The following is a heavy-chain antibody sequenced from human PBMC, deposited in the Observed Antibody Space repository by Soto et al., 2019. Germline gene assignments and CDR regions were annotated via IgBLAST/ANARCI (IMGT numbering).Heavy chain of an antibody. V-gene: IGHV4-59*01. Sequence: QVQLQESGPGLVKPSETLSLTCTVSGGSISSYYLSWIRQPPGKGLEWIGYIYYSGSTTYNPSLKRRVTIPVDTSKNPFSLKLSSVTAADTAVSYCARRWGGTFDYWGQGTLVTVSS. CDR2: IYYSGST. CDR3: ARRWGGTFDY. D-gene: IGHD2-21*01. CDR1: GGSISSYY. J-gene: IGHJ4*02.